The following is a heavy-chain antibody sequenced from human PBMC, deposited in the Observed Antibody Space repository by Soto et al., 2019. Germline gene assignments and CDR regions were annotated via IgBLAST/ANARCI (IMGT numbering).Heavy chain of an antibody. CDR3: AKDMVSRTGIVLVPAANCPDY. CDR1: GFTFSSYG. J-gene: IGHJ4*02. D-gene: IGHD2-2*01. V-gene: IGHV3-30*18. CDR2: ISYDGSYK. Sequence: GGSLRLSCAASGFTFSSYGMHWVRQAPGKGLEWVAVISYDGSYKYYADSVKGRFTISRDNSKNTLYLQMNSLRAEDTAVYYCAKDMVSRTGIVLVPAANCPDYWGQGT.